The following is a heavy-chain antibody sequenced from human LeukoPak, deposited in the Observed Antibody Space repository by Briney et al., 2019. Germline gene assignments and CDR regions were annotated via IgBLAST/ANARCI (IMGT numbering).Heavy chain of an antibody. CDR2: MYNSVSI. CDR3: ARNSSSGFFDY. D-gene: IGHD6-6*01. Sequence: SETLSLTCVVSGYSIRDGDYWGWIRQSPGKGLEWIASMYNSVSIHYNPSLKSRVTILVDTPKNEFSLKMRSVTAADTAVYYCARNSSSGFFDYLGQGTLATVSS. V-gene: IGHV4-38-2*01. J-gene: IGHJ4*02. CDR1: GYSIRDGDY.